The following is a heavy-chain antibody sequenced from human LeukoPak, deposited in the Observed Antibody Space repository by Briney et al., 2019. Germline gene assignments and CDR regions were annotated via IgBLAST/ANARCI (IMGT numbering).Heavy chain of an antibody. CDR2: INGDSSAR. D-gene: IGHD7-27*01. J-gene: IGHJ4*02. Sequence: GGSLRLSCAASGFTFSNYAMNWVRQAPGKGLEWISYINGDSSARFYADSVKGRFTISRDNAKNSLYLQMNSLRAEDTVLYYCVKDCPNWATDYWGQGTLVTVSS. V-gene: IGHV3-48*04. CDR3: VKDCPNWATDY. CDR1: GFTFSNYA.